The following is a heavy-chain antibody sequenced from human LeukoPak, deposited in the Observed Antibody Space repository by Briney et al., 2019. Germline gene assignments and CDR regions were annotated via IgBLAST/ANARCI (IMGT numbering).Heavy chain of an antibody. D-gene: IGHD4-17*01. CDR2: ISSSSSYI. CDR1: GFTFSSYS. Sequence: GGSLRLSCAASGFTFSSYSMNWVRQAPGKGLEWASSISSSSSYIYYADSVKGRFTISRDNAKNSLYLQMNSLRAEDTAVYYCAREQMDGDYFYSVDYWGQGTLVTVSS. J-gene: IGHJ4*02. V-gene: IGHV3-21*01. CDR3: AREQMDGDYFYSVDY.